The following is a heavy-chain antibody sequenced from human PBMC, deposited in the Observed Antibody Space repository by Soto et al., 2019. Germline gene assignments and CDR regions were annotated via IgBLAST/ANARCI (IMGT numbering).Heavy chain of an antibody. CDR1: GFTFNIYA. D-gene: IGHD3-22*01. CDR2: ISRYGDFT. CDR3: AKDRYLDHDSRGYLFDN. Sequence: EVQLLESGGDLIQPGGSLRLSCAASGFTFNIYAMAWVRQAPGKGLEWVSAISRYGDFTYYADSVEGRFTISRDNSKNTLYLQRNSLRAEDTALSSCAKDRYLDHDSRGYLFDNWGQGTLVTVSS. V-gene: IGHV3-23*01. J-gene: IGHJ4*02.